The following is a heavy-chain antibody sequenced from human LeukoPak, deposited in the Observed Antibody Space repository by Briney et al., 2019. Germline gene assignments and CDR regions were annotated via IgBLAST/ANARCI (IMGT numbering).Heavy chain of an antibody. V-gene: IGHV4-39*01. CDR3: ARPVPIAAAGYYFDY. Sequence: PSETLSLTCTVSGGSISSSSYYWGWIRQPPGKGLEWIGSIYYSGSTYYNPSLKSRVTISVDTSKNQFSLKLSSVTAAGTAVYYCARPVPIAAAGYYFDYWGQGTLVTVSS. CDR2: IYYSGST. D-gene: IGHD6-13*01. J-gene: IGHJ4*02. CDR1: GGSISSSSYY.